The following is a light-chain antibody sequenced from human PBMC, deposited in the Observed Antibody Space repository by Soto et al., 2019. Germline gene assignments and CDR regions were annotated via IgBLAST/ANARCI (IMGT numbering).Light chain of an antibody. CDR2: DAS. J-gene: IGKJ5*01. V-gene: IGKV3D-20*01. CDR3: QWYGSTPPIN. Sequence: EIVLTQSPATLYLSPGERATLSCGASQSVSSSYLAWYQQNPGLAPRLLIYDASNRGTGIPDRFSGSGSGTDFPLSISRLEPEHFAVQYCQWYGSTPPINFDQGTRLEIK. CDR1: QSVSSSY.